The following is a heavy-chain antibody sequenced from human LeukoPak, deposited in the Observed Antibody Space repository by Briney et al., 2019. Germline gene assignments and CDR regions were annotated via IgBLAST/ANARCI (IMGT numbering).Heavy chain of an antibody. V-gene: IGHV3-21*01. CDR1: GFTFSSYS. D-gene: IGHD6-19*01. CDR3: ARDHLSSGRGRMYYFDY. Sequence: GGSLRLSCAASGFTFSSYSMNWVRQAPGKGLEWVSSISSSSSYIYYADSVKGRFTISRDNAKNSLYLQMNSLRAEDTAVYYCARDHLSSGRGRMYYFDYWGQGTLVTVSS. CDR2: ISSSSSYI. J-gene: IGHJ4*02.